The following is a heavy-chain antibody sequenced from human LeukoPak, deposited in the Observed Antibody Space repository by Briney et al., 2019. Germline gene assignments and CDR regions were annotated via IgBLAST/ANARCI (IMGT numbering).Heavy chain of an antibody. J-gene: IGHJ5*02. V-gene: IGHV1-18*01. CDR1: AYTFANYA. D-gene: IGHD1-26*01. CDR3: ARDRAGIVGATAWFDP. CDR2: ISVSNGNT. Sequence: ASVKVSCRASAYTFANYAISWLRQAPGQGLEWMGWISVSNGNTNYAQKLQGRVTMTTDTSTKTVYMELRSLRFDDTAMYYCARDRAGIVGATAWFDPWGQGTLVTVSS.